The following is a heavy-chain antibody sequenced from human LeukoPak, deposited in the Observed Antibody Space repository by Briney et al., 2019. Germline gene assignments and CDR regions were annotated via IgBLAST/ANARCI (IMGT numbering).Heavy chain of an antibody. J-gene: IGHJ4*02. CDR3: AKGRLRFLEWLFVY. D-gene: IGHD3-3*01. V-gene: IGHV3-30*02. CDR2: IRYDRSNK. Sequence: PGGSLRLSCAASGFTFSSYGMHWVRQAPGKGLEWVAFIRYDRSNKYYADSVKGRFTISRDNSKNTLYLQMNSLRAEDTAVYYCAKGRLRFLEWLFVYWGQGTLVTVSS. CDR1: GFTFSSYG.